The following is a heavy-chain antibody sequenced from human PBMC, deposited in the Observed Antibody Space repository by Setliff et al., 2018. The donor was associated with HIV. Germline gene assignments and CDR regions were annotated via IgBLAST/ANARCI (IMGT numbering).Heavy chain of an antibody. V-gene: IGHV4-39*01. CDR1: GGSINSGGYY. Sequence: SETLSLTCTVSGGSINSGGYYWSWIRQHPGKGLEWIGYIYYSGSTYYNPSLKSRVTISVDTSKNQFSLKLSSVTAADTAVYYCAGQIAVAGLLDYWGQGTLVTVS. D-gene: IGHD6-19*01. CDR2: IYYSGST. CDR3: AGQIAVAGLLDY. J-gene: IGHJ4*02.